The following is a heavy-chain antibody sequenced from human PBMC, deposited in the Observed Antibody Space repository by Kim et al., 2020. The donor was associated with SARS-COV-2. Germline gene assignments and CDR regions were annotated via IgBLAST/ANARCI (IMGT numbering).Heavy chain of an antibody. J-gene: IGHJ6*02. Sequence: SVKVSCKASGGTFSTYAISWVRQAPGQGLEWMGRVVPVIDKVIYAQKFEDRVTITADTSTSTAYMELNSLTSEDTAVYYCAKIVSPDWAPPSNGMDVWGQGTTVIVSS. V-gene: IGHV1-69*04. CDR1: GGTFSTYA. D-gene: IGHD2-21*01. CDR2: VVPVIDKV. CDR3: AKIVSPDWAPPSNGMDV.